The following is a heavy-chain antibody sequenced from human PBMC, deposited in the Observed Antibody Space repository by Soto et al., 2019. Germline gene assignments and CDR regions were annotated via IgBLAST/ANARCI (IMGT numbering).Heavy chain of an antibody. CDR2: MNPKSGYT. CDR1: GYTFTTYD. CDR3: ARAPLGIIVAPDF. J-gene: IGHJ4*02. Sequence: ASVKVSCKASGYTFTTYDINWVRQAAGQGLEWIGWMNPKSGYTGSARKFQGRVTMTRDTSITTTYMELSSLTSDDTAVYYCARAPLGIIVAPDFWGQGTLVTVSS. V-gene: IGHV1-8*01. D-gene: IGHD3-22*01.